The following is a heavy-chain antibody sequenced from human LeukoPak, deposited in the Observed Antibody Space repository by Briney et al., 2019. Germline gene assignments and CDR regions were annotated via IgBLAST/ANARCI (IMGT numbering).Heavy chain of an antibody. D-gene: IGHD6-13*01. J-gene: IGHJ4*02. CDR1: GGTFTIYA. V-gene: IGHV1-69*04. CDR2: IIPILGIA. CDR3: ARDGAAGNSDY. Sequence: ASVRVSSTASGGTFTIYAISWGRQAPEQRGERMERIIPILGIATYAQKFQGRVTITADKSTSTAYLELSSLRSDDSAVYYCARDGAAGNSDYWGQGTLVTVSS.